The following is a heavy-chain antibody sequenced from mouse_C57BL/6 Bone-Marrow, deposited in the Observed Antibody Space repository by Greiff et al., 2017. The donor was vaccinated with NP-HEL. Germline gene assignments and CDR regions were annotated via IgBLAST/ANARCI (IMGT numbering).Heavy chain of an antibody. J-gene: IGHJ1*03. CDR3: ARKRVYYDYGDWYFDV. Sequence: QVQLKQPGAELVMPGASVRLSCKASGYTFTSYWMHWVKQRPGQGLEWIGEIDPSDSYTNYNQKFKGKSTLTVDKSSSTAYMQLSSLTSEDSAVYYCARKRVYYDYGDWYFDVWGTGTTVTVSS. V-gene: IGHV1-69*01. CDR1: GYTFTSYW. CDR2: IDPSDSYT. D-gene: IGHD2-4*01.